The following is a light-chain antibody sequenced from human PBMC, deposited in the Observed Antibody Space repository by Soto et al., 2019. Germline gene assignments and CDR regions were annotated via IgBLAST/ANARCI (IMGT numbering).Light chain of an antibody. V-gene: IGKV3D-7*01. CDR2: GAS. Sequence: EIVMTQSPGTLSLSPGETVTLSCRASQSIDSNYLSWYQQKAGQAPRLLISGASTRAAGIPARFSASGSGTDFTLTISDVQPEDFALYYCHQRQSWPRTFGQGTKVDIK. J-gene: IGKJ1*01. CDR3: HQRQSWPRT. CDR1: QSIDSNY.